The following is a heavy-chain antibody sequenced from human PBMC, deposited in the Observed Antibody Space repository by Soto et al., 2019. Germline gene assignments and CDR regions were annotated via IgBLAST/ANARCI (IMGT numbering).Heavy chain of an antibody. CDR2: MLYDGRNK. CDR1: GFTFTSYG. J-gene: IGHJ4*02. CDR3: AREDAVVAATFDY. Sequence: PGGSLRLSCVASGFTFTSYGMHWVRQAPGKGLEWVAVMLYDGRNKYYADSVKGRLTISRDNSKNTLYLQMNSLRAEDTAVYYCAREDAVVAATFDYWGQGTLVTVSS. D-gene: IGHD2-15*01. V-gene: IGHV3-33*01.